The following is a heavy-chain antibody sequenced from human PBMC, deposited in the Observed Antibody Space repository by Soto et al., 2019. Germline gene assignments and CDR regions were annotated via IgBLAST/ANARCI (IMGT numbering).Heavy chain of an antibody. CDR1: DDSINSDKYY. CDR3: ARLEGLATISYYFDF. D-gene: IGHD3-9*01. Sequence: SETLSLTCSVSDDSINSDKYYWGWIRQPPGKGLEWIGSIYYRGNAYYNPSLQTRVNISLEQQKSKFSLKLNSVTAADSAVYFCARLEGLATISYYFDFWGPGALVTVSS. CDR2: IYYRGNA. J-gene: IGHJ4*02. V-gene: IGHV4-39*01.